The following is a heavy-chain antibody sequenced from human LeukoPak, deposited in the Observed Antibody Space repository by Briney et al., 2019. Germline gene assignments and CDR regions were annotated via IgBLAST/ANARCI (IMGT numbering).Heavy chain of an antibody. Sequence: GGSLRLSCAASGFTVSSKYMSWVCQAPGKGLEWVSVIYSGGSTYYADSVKGRFTISRDNSKNTLYLQMNSLRAEDTAVYYCAKKEGSGWLYFDYWGQGTLVTVSS. CDR1: GFTVSSKY. J-gene: IGHJ4*02. CDR3: AKKEGSGWLYFDY. V-gene: IGHV3-53*05. D-gene: IGHD6-19*01. CDR2: IYSGGST.